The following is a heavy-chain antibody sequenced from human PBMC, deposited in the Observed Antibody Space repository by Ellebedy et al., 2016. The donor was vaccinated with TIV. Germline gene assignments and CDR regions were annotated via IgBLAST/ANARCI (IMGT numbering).Heavy chain of an antibody. D-gene: IGHD2-15*01. CDR3: AKTAGLARPHRYVAAKPNWYFDL. CDR2: FRHHDDSK. J-gene: IGHJ2*01. V-gene: IGHV3-23*01. Sequence: GESLKISXAASGFSFRTFDMSWVRQAPGKGLEWVSVFRHHDDSKHYGDSVKGRFTISRDTSKNILFLQMNSLRAEDTAVYYCAKTAGLARPHRYVAAKPNWYFDLWGRGTLVTVSS. CDR1: GFSFRTFD.